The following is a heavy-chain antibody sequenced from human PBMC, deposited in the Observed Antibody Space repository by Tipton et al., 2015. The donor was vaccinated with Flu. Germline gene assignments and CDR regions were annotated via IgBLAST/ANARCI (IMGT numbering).Heavy chain of an antibody. V-gene: IGHV5-51*01. CDR1: EYSFTTYW. D-gene: IGHD3-3*01. Sequence: QLVQSGAELKKPGESLKISCKGSEYSFTTYWIGWVRQMPGKGLEWMGIIYPGDSDVRYSPSFQGQVTISVDKTTSTAYLQWSSLKASDSAIYYCAHRGSWSDFWSGYVYFDLWGRGTQVTVSS. CDR2: IYPGDSDV. J-gene: IGHJ2*01. CDR3: AHRGSWSDFWSGYVYFDL.